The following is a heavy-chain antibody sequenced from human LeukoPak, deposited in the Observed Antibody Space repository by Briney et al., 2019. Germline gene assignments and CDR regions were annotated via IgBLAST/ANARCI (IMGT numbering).Heavy chain of an antibody. CDR2: IKHDGSEK. CDR1: GFTFSSYW. Sequence: GGSLRLSRAASGFTFSSYWMNWVRQAPGKGLEWVANIKHDGSEKYYVDSVKGQFTISRDNAKNSLYLQMNSLSVEDTAVYYCAREKFDYWGQGTLVTVSS. CDR3: AREKFDY. J-gene: IGHJ4*02. V-gene: IGHV3-7*01.